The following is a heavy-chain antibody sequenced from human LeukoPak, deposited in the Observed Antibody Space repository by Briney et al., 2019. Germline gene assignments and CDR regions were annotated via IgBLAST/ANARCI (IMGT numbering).Heavy chain of an antibody. D-gene: IGHD1-14*01. Sequence: SVKVSCKASGGTFSSYAISWVRQAPGQGLEWMGGIIPIFGTANYARKFQGRVTITADESMSTAYMELSSLRSEDTAVYYCARHGTNHGNFDYWGQGTLVTVSS. CDR1: GGTFSSYA. CDR2: IIPIFGTA. CDR3: ARHGTNHGNFDY. V-gene: IGHV1-69*13. J-gene: IGHJ4*02.